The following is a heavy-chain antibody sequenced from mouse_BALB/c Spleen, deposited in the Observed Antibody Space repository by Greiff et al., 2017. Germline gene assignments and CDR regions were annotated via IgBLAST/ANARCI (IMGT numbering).Heavy chain of an antibody. J-gene: IGHJ4*01. V-gene: IGHV2-9*02. D-gene: IGHD2-14*01. Sequence: VHLVESGPGLVAPSQSLSITCTVSGFSLTSYGVHWVRQPPGKGLEWLGVIWAGGSTNYNSALMSRLSISKDNSKSQVFLKMNSLQTDDTAMYYCARDRGRYDGGYAMDYWGQGTSVTVSS. CDR1: GFSLTSYG. CDR2: IWAGGST. CDR3: ARDRGRYDGGYAMDY.